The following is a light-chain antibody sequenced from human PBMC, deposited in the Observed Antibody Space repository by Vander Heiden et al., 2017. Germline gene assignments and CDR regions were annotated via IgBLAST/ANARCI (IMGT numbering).Light chain of an antibody. CDR1: SSDVGGYNS. Sequence: QSALTQPASVSGPPGQSIALSCTGTSSDVGGYNSVSWYQQHPGKAPKLVIYDVTYRPSGVSNRFSGSKSGNTASLTISGLQNEDEADYYCSSYTSSSTLVFGTGTKVTVL. CDR3: SSYTSSSTLV. V-gene: IGLV2-14*03. J-gene: IGLJ1*01. CDR2: DVT.